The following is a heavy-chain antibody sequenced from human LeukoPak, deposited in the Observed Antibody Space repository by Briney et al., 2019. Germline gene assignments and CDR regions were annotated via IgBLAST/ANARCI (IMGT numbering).Heavy chain of an antibody. Sequence: ASVKVSCKASGYTFTSYRLHWVRQAPGQGLEWMGIIDPSGETTSYAQNFQGRVTMTGDTSTSTVYMELSSLRSEDTAVYYCARGWDLGDYLDYWGQGTLVTVSS. D-gene: IGHD1-26*01. V-gene: IGHV1-46*01. CDR3: ARGWDLGDYLDY. CDR1: GYTFTSYR. J-gene: IGHJ4*02. CDR2: IDPSGETT.